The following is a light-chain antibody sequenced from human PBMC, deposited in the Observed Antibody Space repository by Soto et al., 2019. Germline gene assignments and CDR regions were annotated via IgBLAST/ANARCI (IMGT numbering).Light chain of an antibody. V-gene: IGLV2-11*01. J-gene: IGLJ1*01. CDR2: DVS. CDR3: CSCAGSYPYV. Sequence: QSALTQPRSVSGSPGQSVTISCTGTSSDVGGYNYVSWYQQHPGKAPKLMIYDVSKRPSGVPDRFSGSKSGNTASLTISGLQAEDEAGYYCCSCAGSYPYVLGTGTKLTVL. CDR1: SSDVGGYNY.